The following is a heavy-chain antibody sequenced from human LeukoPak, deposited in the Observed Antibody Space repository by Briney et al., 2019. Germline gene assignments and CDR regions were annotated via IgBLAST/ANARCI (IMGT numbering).Heavy chain of an antibody. V-gene: IGHV3-33*08. J-gene: IGHJ5*02. CDR2: IWYDGSNK. CDR3: ARDVRSNWYDD. CDR1: GFTFSSYG. Sequence: GGSLRLSCAPFGFTFSSYGMHWVRQAPGKGLEWVALIWYDGSNKYYADSVKGRFTISRDNSKNTLYLEVNSLRGEDTAVYYCARDVRSNWYDDWGQGTLVTVSS.